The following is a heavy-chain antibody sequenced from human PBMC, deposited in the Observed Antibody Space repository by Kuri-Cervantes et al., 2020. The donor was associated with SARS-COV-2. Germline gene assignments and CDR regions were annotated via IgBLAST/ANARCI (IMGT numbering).Heavy chain of an antibody. J-gene: IGHJ4*01. CDR3: ARDLSGYPVDY. D-gene: IGHD3-22*01. V-gene: IGHV3-30-3*01. CDR2: ISYDGSNK. CDR1: GFTFSSYA. Sequence: GGSLRLSCAASGFTFSSYAMHWVRQAPGKGLEWVAVISYDGSNKYYADSVKGRFTISRDNSKTTLYLQMNSLRAEDTAVYYCARDLSGYPVDYWGQEPWSPSPQ.